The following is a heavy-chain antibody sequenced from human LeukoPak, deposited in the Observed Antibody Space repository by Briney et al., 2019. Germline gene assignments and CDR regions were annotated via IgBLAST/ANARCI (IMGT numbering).Heavy chain of an antibody. CDR2: IIPTFGTA. CDR3: AREETIFGVVTYY. D-gene: IGHD3-3*01. V-gene: IGHV1-69*13. Sequence: ASVNVSCKASGGTFSSYAISWVRQAPGQGLEWMGGIIPTFGTANYAQKFQGRVTITADESTSTAYMELSSLRSEDTAVYYCAREETIFGVVTYYWGQGTLVTVSS. CDR1: GGTFSSYA. J-gene: IGHJ4*02.